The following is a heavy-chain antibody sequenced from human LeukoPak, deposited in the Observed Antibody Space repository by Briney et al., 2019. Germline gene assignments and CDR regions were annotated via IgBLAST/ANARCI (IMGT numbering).Heavy chain of an antibody. CDR1: GGSISSYY. V-gene: IGHV4-59*08. CDR3: ARHTTVVPPHYFDY. J-gene: IGHJ4*02. D-gene: IGHD4-23*01. CDR2: IYYSGST. Sequence: SETLSLTCTVSGGSISSYYWSWIRQPPGKGLEWIGYIYYSGSTNYNPSLKSRVTISLDTSRNQISLKLSSVTAADTAVYYCARHTTVVPPHYFDYWGQGTLVTVSS.